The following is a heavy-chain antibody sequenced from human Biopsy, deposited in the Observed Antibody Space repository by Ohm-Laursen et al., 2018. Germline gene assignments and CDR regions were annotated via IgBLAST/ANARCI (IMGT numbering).Heavy chain of an antibody. CDR1: GYTFTSHD. V-gene: IGHV1-8*01. Sequence: ASVKVSCKASGYTFTSHDINWVRQATGQGLEWMGWMSPNTGNTVYAQRFQDRVTMTSDTSTGTAYMELTSLTSDDTAVYFCARWETTLGRSLNSWGQGTLVAVSS. J-gene: IGHJ4*02. CDR3: ARWETTLGRSLNS. CDR2: MSPNTGNT. D-gene: IGHD1-26*01.